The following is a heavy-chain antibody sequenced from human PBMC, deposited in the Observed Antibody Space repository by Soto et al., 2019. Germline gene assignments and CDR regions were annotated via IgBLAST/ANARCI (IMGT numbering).Heavy chain of an antibody. CDR2: INADGSET. CDR1: GFTFSSNW. V-gene: IGHV3-74*01. D-gene: IGHD2-21*01. J-gene: IGHJ4*02. Sequence: LRLSCAASGFTFSSNWMHWVRRVPGRGLVWVSRINADGSETNYEDSVEGRFTISRDNPKNTLYLQMNSLRAEDTAVYYCARDGEGFWGQGTLVTVPQ. CDR3: ARDGEGF.